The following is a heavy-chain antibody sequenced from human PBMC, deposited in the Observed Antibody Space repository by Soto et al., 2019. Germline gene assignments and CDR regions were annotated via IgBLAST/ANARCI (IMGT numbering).Heavy chain of an antibody. CDR3: AKDGGGYCSGGSCSPSGYYGMDV. CDR1: GFTFSSYA. CDR2: ISGSGGST. J-gene: IGHJ6*02. V-gene: IGHV3-23*01. D-gene: IGHD2-15*01. Sequence: GGSLRLSCAASGFTFSSYAMNWVRQAPGKGLEWVSAISGSGGSTYYADSVKGRFTISRDNSKNTLYLQMNSLRAEDTAVYYCAKDGGGYCSGGSCSPSGYYGMDVWGQGTTVTVSS.